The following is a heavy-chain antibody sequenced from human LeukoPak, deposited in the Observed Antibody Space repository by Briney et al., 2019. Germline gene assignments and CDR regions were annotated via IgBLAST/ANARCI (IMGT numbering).Heavy chain of an antibody. J-gene: IGHJ4*02. Sequence: ASVKVSCKASGYTFTSYDINWVRQATGQGLEWMGWINPNSGGTNYAQKFQGRVTMTRDTSISTAYMELSRLRSDDTAVYYCARTGYSSTYRFTGDYWGQGTLVTVSS. CDR3: ARTGYSSTYRFTGDY. CDR2: INPNSGGT. D-gene: IGHD6-13*01. CDR1: GYTFTSYD. V-gene: IGHV1-2*02.